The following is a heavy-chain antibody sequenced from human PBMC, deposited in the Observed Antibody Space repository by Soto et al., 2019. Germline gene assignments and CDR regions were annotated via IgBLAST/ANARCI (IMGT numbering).Heavy chain of an antibody. CDR2: INAGNGNT. V-gene: IGHV1-3*01. Sequence: ASVKVSCKASGYTFTSYAMHWVRQAPGQRLEWMGWINAGNGNTKYSQKFQGRVTITRDTSASTAYMELSSLRSEDTAVYYCARETSGSYSLDYWGQGTLVTVSS. CDR3: ARETSGSYSLDY. D-gene: IGHD1-26*01. J-gene: IGHJ4*02. CDR1: GYTFTSYA.